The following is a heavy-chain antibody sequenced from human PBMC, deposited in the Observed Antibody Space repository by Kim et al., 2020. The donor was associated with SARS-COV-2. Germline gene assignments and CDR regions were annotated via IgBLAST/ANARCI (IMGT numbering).Heavy chain of an antibody. V-gene: IGHV1-18*01. J-gene: IGHJ4*02. D-gene: IGHD6-19*01. CDR3: ARDRQCGY. CDR2: NGNT. Sequence: NGNTNYAQSLQDRVTMTTDTSTNTAYMELGSLRSDDPAVYYCARDRQCGYWGQGTLVTVSS.